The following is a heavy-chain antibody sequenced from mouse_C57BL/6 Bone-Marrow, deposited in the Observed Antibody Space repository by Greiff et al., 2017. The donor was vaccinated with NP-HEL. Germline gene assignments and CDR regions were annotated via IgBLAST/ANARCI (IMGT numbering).Heavy chain of an antibody. V-gene: IGHV1-81*01. Sequence: QVHVKQSGAELARPGASVKLSCKASGYTFTSYGISWVKQRPGQGLEWIGEIYPRSGNTYYNEKFKGKATLTADKSSSTAYMELRSLTSEDSAVYFCARWRPFAYGGQGTRVTVSA. CDR3: ARWRPFAY. CDR2: IYPRSGNT. CDR1: GYTFTSYG. J-gene: IGHJ3*01.